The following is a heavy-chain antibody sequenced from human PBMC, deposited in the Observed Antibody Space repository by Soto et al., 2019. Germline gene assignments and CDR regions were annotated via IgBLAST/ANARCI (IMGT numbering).Heavy chain of an antibody. CDR3: ARGRLRDVVVPAAMGFVDY. CDR1: GGSISSGGYY. J-gene: IGHJ4*02. V-gene: IGHV4-31*03. CDR2: IYYSGST. Sequence: SETLSLTCTVSGGSISSGGYYWSWIRQHPGKGLEWIGYIYYSGSTYYNPSLKSRVTISVDTSKNQFSLKLSSVTAADTAVYYCARGRLRDVVVPAAMGFVDYWGQGTLVTVSS. D-gene: IGHD2-2*01.